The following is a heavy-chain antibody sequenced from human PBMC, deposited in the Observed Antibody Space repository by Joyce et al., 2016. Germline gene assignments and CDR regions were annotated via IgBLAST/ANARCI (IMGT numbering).Heavy chain of an antibody. CDR2: MTPNSGNT. V-gene: IGHV1-8*01. CDR1: GYTFTNFD. J-gene: IGHJ4*02. D-gene: IGHD7-27*01. Sequence: QVQLVQSGAEVKKPGASVKVSCKASGYTFTNFDINWVRQAPGQGLAWLGWMTPNSGNTGYAQNFQGRVTRTRDTSISTAYMELSSLRSEDTAVYFCARNKYGTGDFDFWGQGTPVTVSS. CDR3: ARNKYGTGDFDF.